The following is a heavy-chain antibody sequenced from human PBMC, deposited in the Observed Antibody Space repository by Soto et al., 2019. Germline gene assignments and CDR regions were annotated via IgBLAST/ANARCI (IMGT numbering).Heavy chain of an antibody. CDR2: IRGFSPYT. V-gene: IGHV3-21*01. CDR3: ARDRGYDAHDYYYNAMDV. D-gene: IGHD3-10*01. CDR1: GFTFRTYT. Sequence: GGSLRLSCISSGFTFRTYTMNWVRQAPGKWLEWVSGIRGFSPYTFYAESVKGRFTISRDNAKNSLDLQMDSLRAEDTAVYYCARDRGYDAHDYYYNAMDVWGQGXTVTV. J-gene: IGHJ6*02.